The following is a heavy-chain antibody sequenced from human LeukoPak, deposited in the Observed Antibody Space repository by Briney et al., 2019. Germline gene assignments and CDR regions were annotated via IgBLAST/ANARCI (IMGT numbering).Heavy chain of an antibody. CDR2: ISAYNGNT. CDR3: ARATGYMIEDYFDY. D-gene: IGHD3-22*01. J-gene: IGHJ4*02. CDR1: GYTFTSYG. V-gene: IGHV1-18*01. Sequence: ASVKVSCKASGYTFTSYGISWVRQAPGQGLEWMGWISAYNGNTNYAQKLQGRVTMTTDTSTSTAYMELRSLRSDDTAVYYCARATGYMIEDYFDYWGQGTLVTVSS.